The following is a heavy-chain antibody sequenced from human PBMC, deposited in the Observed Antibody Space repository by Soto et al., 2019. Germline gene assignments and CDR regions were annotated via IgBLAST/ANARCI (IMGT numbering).Heavy chain of an antibody. J-gene: IGHJ5*02. CDR3: ARGRHLYYYDSTGRWFDP. V-gene: IGHV4-34*01. CDR2: INHSGST. Sequence: XQTLPLPCAVYGGSFSGYDWSWIRQPPGKGLEWIGEINHSGSTNYNPSLKSRVTISVDTSKNQFSLKLSSVTAADTAVYYCARGRHLYYYDSTGRWFDPWGQGTLVTVSS. D-gene: IGHD3-22*01. CDR1: GGSFSGYD.